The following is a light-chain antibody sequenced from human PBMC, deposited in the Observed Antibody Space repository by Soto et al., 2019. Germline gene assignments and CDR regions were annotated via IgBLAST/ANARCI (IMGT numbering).Light chain of an antibody. CDR2: DAS. Sequence: IVLTQSQATLSLSPGERATLSCRASQSVSSYLAWYQQNPGQAPRLLIYDASNRTTGIPARFSGSGSGTVFTLTISSLEPEDFAVYYCQQRSNRPLATFVPGTKVDIK. V-gene: IGKV3-11*01. CDR3: QQRSNRPLAT. J-gene: IGKJ3*01. CDR1: QSVSSY.